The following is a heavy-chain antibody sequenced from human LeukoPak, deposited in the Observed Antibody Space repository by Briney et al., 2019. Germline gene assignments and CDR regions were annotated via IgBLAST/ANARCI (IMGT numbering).Heavy chain of an antibody. J-gene: IGHJ4*02. CDR1: GFTFDDYA. Sequence: PGGSLRLSCAASGFTFDDYAMHWVRQAPGKGLEWVSGISWNRGSIGYADSVKGRFTISRDNAKNSLYLQMNSLRAEDTALYYCVTDFGHWGQGTLVTVSS. CDR2: ISWNRGSI. CDR3: VTDFGH. V-gene: IGHV3-9*01.